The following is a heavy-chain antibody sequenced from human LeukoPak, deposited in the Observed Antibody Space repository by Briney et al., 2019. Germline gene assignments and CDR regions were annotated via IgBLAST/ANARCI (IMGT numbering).Heavy chain of an antibody. CDR1: GYTFTSYA. D-gene: IGHD3-3*01. CDR3: ARNSIFGVIWD. V-gene: IGHV7-4-1*02. Sequence: GASVKVSCKASGYTFTSYAINWVRQAPGQGLEWMGWINTNTGNPTYAQGFTGRFVFSLDTSVSTAYLQISSLKADDTAVYYCARNSIFGVIWDWGQGTLVTVSS. CDR2: INTNTGNP. J-gene: IGHJ4*02.